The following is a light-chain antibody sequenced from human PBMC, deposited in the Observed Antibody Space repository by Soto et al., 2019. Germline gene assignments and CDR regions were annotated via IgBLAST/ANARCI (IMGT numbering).Light chain of an antibody. J-gene: IGKJ1*01. V-gene: IGKV3-20*01. Sequence: EIVLTQSPGTLSLSPGERATLSCRARQSVSGSYLAWYQQKPGQSPRLLIYDASSRATGIPDRFSGSGSGTDFTLTISRLEPEDFAVYYCQQYATRPWTLGQGTKVESK. CDR1: QSVSGSY. CDR3: QQYATRPWT. CDR2: DAS.